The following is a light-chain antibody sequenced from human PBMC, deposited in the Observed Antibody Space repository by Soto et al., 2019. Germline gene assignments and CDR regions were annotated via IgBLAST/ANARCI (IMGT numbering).Light chain of an antibody. V-gene: IGKV3-15*01. J-gene: IGKJ1*01. CDR3: QQYNNRPQT. Sequence: VVPECPATRSGSPAQRAPLSCMASQSVSSNLAWYQQKPGQAPRLLIYGASTRATGIPARFSGSGSGTEFTLTISSLQSEDFAVYYCQQYNNRPQTFGEGTKVDIK. CDR2: GAS. CDR1: QSVSSN.